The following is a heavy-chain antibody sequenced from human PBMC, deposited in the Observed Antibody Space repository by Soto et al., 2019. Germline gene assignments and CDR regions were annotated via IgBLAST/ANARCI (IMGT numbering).Heavy chain of an antibody. CDR2: IYYSGST. D-gene: IGHD4-17*01. CDR1: GGSISSSSYY. CDR3: ARQNYGDWYYGLDV. Sequence: SETLSLTCTVSGGSISSSSYYWGWIRQPPGKGLEWIGSIYYSGSTYYNPSLKRRVTISVDTSKNQFSLKLSSGTAADTAVYYSARQNYGDWYYGLDVWGQGTQVTVSS. J-gene: IGHJ6*02. V-gene: IGHV4-39*01.